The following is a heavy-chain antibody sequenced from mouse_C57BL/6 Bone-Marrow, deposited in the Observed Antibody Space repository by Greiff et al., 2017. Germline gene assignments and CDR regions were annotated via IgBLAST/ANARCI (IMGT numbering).Heavy chain of an antibody. V-gene: IGHV1-52*01. CDR3: GTRPLTAMDY. D-gene: IGHD4-1*01. CDR2: IDPSDSET. Sequence: QVQLQQPGAELVRPGSSVKLSCKASGYTFTSYWMHWVKQRPIQGLEWIGNIDPSDSETHYNQKFKDKATLTVDKSSSTAYMQLSSLTSEDSAVDYCGTRPLTAMDYWGQGTSVTVSS. CDR1: GYTFTSYW. J-gene: IGHJ4*01.